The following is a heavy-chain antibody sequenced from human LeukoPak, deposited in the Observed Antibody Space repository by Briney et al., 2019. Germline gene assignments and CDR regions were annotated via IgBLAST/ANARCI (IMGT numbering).Heavy chain of an antibody. Sequence: SETLSLTCAVYGGSFSGYYWSWIRQPPGKGLEWIGEINHSGSTNYNPSLKSRVTISVDTPKNQFSLKLSSVTAADTAVYYCARSAGYENYWGQGTLVTVSS. D-gene: IGHD3-9*01. CDR1: GGSFSGYY. CDR2: INHSGST. J-gene: IGHJ4*02. CDR3: ARSAGYENY. V-gene: IGHV4-34*01.